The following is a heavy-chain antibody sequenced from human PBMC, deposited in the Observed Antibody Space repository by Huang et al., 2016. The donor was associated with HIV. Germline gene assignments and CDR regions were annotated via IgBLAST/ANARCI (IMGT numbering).Heavy chain of an antibody. CDR2: RSYDGSSK. J-gene: IGHJ4*02. CDR3: AKDGRGSGTYYDYFEY. CDR1: GLPFNKLD. D-gene: IGHD1-26*01. Sequence: QVQLVESGGGVVQPGRSLVLSCAAFGLPFNKLDMHLVRQAPGRGVEWVAIRSYDGSSKYHADSVKGRFTISRDNSKNTVYLQMNSLGVEDTAVYYCAKDGRGSGTYYDYFEYWGQGTLVTVSS. V-gene: IGHV3-30*18.